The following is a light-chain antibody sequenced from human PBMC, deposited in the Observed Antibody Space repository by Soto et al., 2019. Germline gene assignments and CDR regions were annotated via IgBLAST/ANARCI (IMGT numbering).Light chain of an antibody. CDR2: DAS. V-gene: IGKV1-5*01. CDR1: QSISSW. J-gene: IGKJ1*01. CDR3: QQYTSYSSWT. Sequence: DIHSTHSPSTLCESLAGRVTMTFRPSQSISSWLAWYQKKLGRAPRLLIYDASSLESGVPSRFSGSGSGTEFTLTISSLQPDDFATYYCQQYTSYSSWTFGQGTKVDIK.